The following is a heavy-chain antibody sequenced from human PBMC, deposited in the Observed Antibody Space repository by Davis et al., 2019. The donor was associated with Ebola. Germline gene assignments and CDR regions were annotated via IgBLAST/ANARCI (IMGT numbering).Heavy chain of an antibody. CDR3: ARGEVGATVDFDY. Sequence: PSETLSLTCTVSGGSISSYYWSWIRQPPGKGLEWIGYIYYSGSTNYNPSLKSRVTISVDTSKNQFSLKLSSVTAADTAVYYCARGEVGATVDFDYWAREPWSPSPQ. J-gene: IGHJ4*02. CDR1: GGSISSYY. D-gene: IGHD1-26*01. CDR2: IYYSGST. V-gene: IGHV4-59*01.